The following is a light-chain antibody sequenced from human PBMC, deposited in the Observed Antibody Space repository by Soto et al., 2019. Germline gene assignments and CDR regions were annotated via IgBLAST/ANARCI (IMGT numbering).Light chain of an antibody. CDR2: DVS. V-gene: IGLV2-14*01. CDR3: SSYTSSNTLHVV. CDR1: SSDVGGYNY. J-gene: IGLJ2*01. Sequence: QSALTQPASVSGSPGQSITISCTGTSSDVGGYNYVSWYQQHPGKAPKLMIYDVSNRPSGVSNRFSGSKSGNTASLTISGLQAEDEAEYYCSSYTSSNTLHVVFGGGTKLTVL.